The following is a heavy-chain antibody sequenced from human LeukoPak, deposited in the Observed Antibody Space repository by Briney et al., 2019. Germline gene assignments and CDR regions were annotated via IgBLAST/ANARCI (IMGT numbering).Heavy chain of an antibody. CDR1: EFTFSSYT. CDR2: ISSRNTYI. J-gene: IGHJ4*02. D-gene: IGHD2-2*01. V-gene: IGHV3-21*06. Sequence: GGSPRLSCAASEFTFSSYTMNWVRQAPGKGLEWVSSISSRNTYIYYADSVKGRFTISRDNAKNSVYLQMNSLRAEDTAVYYCARSGYCSTPTCDFDYWGQGTLVTVSS. CDR3: ARSGYCSTPTCDFDY.